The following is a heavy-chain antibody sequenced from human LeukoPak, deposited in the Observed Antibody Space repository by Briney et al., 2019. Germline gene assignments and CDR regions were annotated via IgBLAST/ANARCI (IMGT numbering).Heavy chain of an antibody. CDR3: ARVAAAAQWDYFHALDV. Sequence: SQTLSLTCAISGDSVSSYSAGWNWIRQSPSRGLEWLGRTYYRSKWYNDYAVSVKSRITINPDTSKNQFSLQLNSVTPEDTAVYYCARVAAAAQWDYFHALDVWGQGTTVTVSS. V-gene: IGHV6-1*01. CDR1: GDSVSSYSAG. D-gene: IGHD6-13*01. J-gene: IGHJ6*02. CDR2: TYYRSKWYN.